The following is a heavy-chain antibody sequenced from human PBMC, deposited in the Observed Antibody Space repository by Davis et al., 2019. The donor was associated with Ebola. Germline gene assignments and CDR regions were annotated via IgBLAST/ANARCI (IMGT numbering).Heavy chain of an antibody. J-gene: IGHJ6*02. Sequence: ASVKVSCKVSGYTLTELSMHWVRQAPGKGLEWMGGFDPEDGETIYAQKFQGRVTMTEDTSTDTAYMELSSLRSEDTAVYYWATAVGYVDGMDVWGQGTTVTVSS. V-gene: IGHV1-24*01. CDR2: FDPEDGET. CDR1: GYTLTELS. D-gene: IGHD3-16*01. CDR3: ATAVGYVDGMDV.